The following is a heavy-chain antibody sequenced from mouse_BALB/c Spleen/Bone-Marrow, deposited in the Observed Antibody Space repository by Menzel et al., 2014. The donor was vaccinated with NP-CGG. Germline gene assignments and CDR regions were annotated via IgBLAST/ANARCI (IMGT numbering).Heavy chain of an antibody. V-gene: IGHV5-17*02. J-gene: IGHJ4*01. CDR2: ISSGSSTI. CDR3: AKDSGYAMDY. CDR1: GITFSSFG. Sequence: EVKLMESGGGLVQPGGSRKLSCAASGITFSSFGMHWVRQAPEKGLEWVAYISSGSSTIYYADTVKGRFTISRDNPKNTLFLHMSSLRSEDTAMYYCAKDSGYAMDYWGQGTSVTVSS. D-gene: IGHD6-2*01.